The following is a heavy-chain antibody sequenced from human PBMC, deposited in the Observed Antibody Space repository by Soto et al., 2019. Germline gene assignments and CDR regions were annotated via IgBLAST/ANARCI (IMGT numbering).Heavy chain of an antibody. J-gene: IGHJ6*02. CDR2: IYYSGST. CDR1: GGSTSSSSHY. V-gene: IGHV4-39*01. Sequence: SETLSLTCIVSGGSTSSSSHYWGWIRQPPGKGLEWIASIYYSGSTSYNPSLKSRVTISVDTSKNQFSLKLTSVTAADTAVYYCARHEALSANNYYGMDVWGQGTTVTV. D-gene: IGHD2-8*01. CDR3: ARHEALSANNYYGMDV.